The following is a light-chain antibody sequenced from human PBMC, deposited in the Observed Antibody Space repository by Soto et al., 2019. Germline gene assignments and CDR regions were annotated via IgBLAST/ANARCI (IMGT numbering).Light chain of an antibody. CDR1: QSVSSD. Sequence: ELVMTQSPATLSVSPGERASLSCRASQSVSSDLAWYHQKPGQAPRLLIYGASTRATGIPARFSGSGSGTEFTLTISNLQSEDFAVYYCHQYNKWPPITFGQGTRLEI. CDR3: HQYNKWPPIT. V-gene: IGKV3-15*01. J-gene: IGKJ5*01. CDR2: GAS.